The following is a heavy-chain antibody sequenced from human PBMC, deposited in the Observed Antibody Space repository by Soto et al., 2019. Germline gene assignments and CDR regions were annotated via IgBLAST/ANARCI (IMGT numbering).Heavy chain of an antibody. V-gene: IGHV4-30-4*01. CDR2: IYYSGST. D-gene: IGHD3-22*01. J-gene: IGHJ4*02. CDR1: GGSISSGDYY. Sequence: QVQLQESGPGLVKPSQTLSLTCTVSGGSISSGDYYWSWIRQPPGKGLEWIGYIYYSGSTYYNPSLKSRVXXSXDKXKNQFSLKLSSVTAADTAVYYCARVGDSSGYPFDYWGQGTLVTVSS. CDR3: ARVGDSSGYPFDY.